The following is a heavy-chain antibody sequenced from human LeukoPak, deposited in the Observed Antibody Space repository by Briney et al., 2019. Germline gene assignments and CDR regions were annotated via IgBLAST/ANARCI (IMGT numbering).Heavy chain of an antibody. CDR2: IYGDGTT. Sequence: PGGSLRLSCAASGFTVSSNYMSWVRQSPGKGLEWVSVIYGDGTTYYADSVKGQFTISRDNSKNTLYLQMNSLRAEDTAVYYCAKDTGGSGKLDPWGQGTLVTVSS. CDR1: GFTVSSNY. CDR3: AKDTGGSGKLDP. D-gene: IGHD3-10*01. J-gene: IGHJ5*02. V-gene: IGHV3-53*01.